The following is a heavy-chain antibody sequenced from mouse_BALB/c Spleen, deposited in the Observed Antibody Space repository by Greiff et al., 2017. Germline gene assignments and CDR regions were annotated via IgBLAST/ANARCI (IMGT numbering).Heavy chain of an antibody. CDR2: ISSGGSYT. CDR3: ARHDYYGSSWYFDV. J-gene: IGHJ1*01. V-gene: IGHV5-6*01. Sequence: EVQRVESGGDLVKPGGSLKLSCAASGFTFSSYGMSWVRQTPDKRLEWVATISSGGSYTYYPDSVKGRFTISRDNAKNTLYLQMSSLKSEDTAMYYCARHDYYGSSWYFDVWGAGTTVTVSS. D-gene: IGHD1-1*01. CDR1: GFTFSSYG.